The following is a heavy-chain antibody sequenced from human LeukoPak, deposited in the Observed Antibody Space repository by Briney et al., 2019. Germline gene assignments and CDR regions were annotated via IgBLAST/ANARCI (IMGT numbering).Heavy chain of an antibody. Sequence: PGGSLRLSCAASGFTFSSYAMHWVRQAPGKGLEWVAVISYDGSNKYYADSVKGRFTISRDNSKNTLYLQMNSLRAEDTAVYYCAKGCGTYYSYYYGMDVWGQGTTVTVSS. V-gene: IGHV3-30-3*01. CDR2: ISYDGSNK. D-gene: IGHD1-26*01. J-gene: IGHJ6*02. CDR3: AKGCGTYYSYYYGMDV. CDR1: GFTFSSYA.